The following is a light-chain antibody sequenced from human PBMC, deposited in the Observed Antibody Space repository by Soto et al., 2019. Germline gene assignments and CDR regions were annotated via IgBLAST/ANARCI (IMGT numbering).Light chain of an antibody. J-gene: IGKJ2*01. Sequence: DIQMTQSPSSLSASVGDRVTITCRASQNILTFLSWYQQKSGKAPKLLIVAASSLETGVPSRFSGSGSGTEFSLTITSLQPEDVATYYCQQSYRKPATFGQGTNLEIK. CDR1: QNILTF. CDR3: QQSYRKPAT. V-gene: IGKV1-39*01. CDR2: AAS.